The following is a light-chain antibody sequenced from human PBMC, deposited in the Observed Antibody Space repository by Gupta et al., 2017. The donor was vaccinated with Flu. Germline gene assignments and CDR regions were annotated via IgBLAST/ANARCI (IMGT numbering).Light chain of an antibody. V-gene: IGLV2-14*01. CDR1: SSAVVGYNY. Sequence: SPLTQPASFSGSPGQSLPVSCSSTSSAVVGYNYVSWYQQHPGKAPKLMIYEVSKRPSGVSNRFSGSKSGNTASLTIAGLQAEDEADYYCSSYTSSSTWVFGGGTKLTVL. J-gene: IGLJ3*02. CDR3: SSYTSSSTWV. CDR2: EVS.